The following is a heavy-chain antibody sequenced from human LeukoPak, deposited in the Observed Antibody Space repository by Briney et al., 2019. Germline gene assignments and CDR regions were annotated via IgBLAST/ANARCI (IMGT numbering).Heavy chain of an antibody. CDR3: ARDSSVGATRGGWGYFDY. D-gene: IGHD1-26*01. Sequence: GASVKVSCKASGYTFTSYGISWVRQAPGQGLEWMGWISAYNGNTNYAQKLQGRVTMTTDTSTSTAYMELRSLRSDDTAVYYCARDSSVGATRGGWGYFDYWGQGTLVTVSS. CDR1: GYTFTSYG. V-gene: IGHV1-18*01. CDR2: ISAYNGNT. J-gene: IGHJ4*02.